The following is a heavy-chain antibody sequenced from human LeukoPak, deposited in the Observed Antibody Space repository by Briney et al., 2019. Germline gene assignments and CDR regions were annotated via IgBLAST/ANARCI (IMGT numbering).Heavy chain of an antibody. CDR3: AREYSSSSGKALDY. D-gene: IGHD6-6*01. V-gene: IGHV4-4*07. CDR2: IYTSGST. CDR1: SGSLGSYY. J-gene: IGHJ4*02. Sequence: PSENLSLTCTVSSGSLGSYYWNWLRRPAGKGLEWIGHIYTSGSTNYNPSLKSRVTMSVDTSKNQFSLKLNSVTAADTAFYYCAREYSSSSGKALDYWGQGTLVTVSS.